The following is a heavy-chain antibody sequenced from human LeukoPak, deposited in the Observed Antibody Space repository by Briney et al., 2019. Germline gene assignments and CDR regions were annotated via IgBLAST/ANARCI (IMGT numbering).Heavy chain of an antibody. Sequence: PSETLSLTCTVSGGSISSSTYYWGWIRQPPGKGLEWVGSIYYSGSTYYNPSLKSRVTISIDTSKNQLSLKLSSVTAADTAVYYCARGLSGSTYWGQGTLVTVSS. D-gene: IGHD2/OR15-2a*01. V-gene: IGHV4-39*07. CDR2: IYYSGST. CDR1: GGSISSSTYY. CDR3: ARGLSGSTY. J-gene: IGHJ4*02.